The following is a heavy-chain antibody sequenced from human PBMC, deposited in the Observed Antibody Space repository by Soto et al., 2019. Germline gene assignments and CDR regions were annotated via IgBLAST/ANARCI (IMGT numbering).Heavy chain of an antibody. CDR1: GYTFTSYY. Sequence: ASVKVSCKASGYTFTSYYMHWVRQAPGQGLEWMGIINPSGGSTSYAQKFQGRVTMTRDTSTSTVYMELSSLRSEDTAVYYFARVAYDDGDLAGNCYRAQGTPVTVS. J-gene: IGHJ4*01. CDR2: INPSGGST. CDR3: ARVAYDDGDLAGNCY. V-gene: IGHV1-46*01. D-gene: IGHD4-17*01.